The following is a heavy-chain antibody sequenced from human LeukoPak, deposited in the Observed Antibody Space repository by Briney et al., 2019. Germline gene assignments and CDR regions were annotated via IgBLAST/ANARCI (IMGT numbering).Heavy chain of an antibody. D-gene: IGHD6-13*01. CDR1: GYTFTGYY. V-gene: IGHV1-2*02. Sequence: ASVKVSCKASGYTFTGYYMHWVRQAPGQGLEWMGWINPKSGGTNYAQNFQGRVTMTRDTSISTAYVELSGLRSDDRAVYYCVRDAIAAAGTGGWGQGTLVTVSS. CDR2: INPKSGGT. J-gene: IGHJ4*02. CDR3: VRDAIAAAGTGG.